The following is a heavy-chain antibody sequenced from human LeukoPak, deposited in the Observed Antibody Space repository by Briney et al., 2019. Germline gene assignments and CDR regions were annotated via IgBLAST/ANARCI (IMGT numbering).Heavy chain of an antibody. Sequence: SQTLSLTCTVSGGSISSGDYYWSWIRQPPGKGLEWIGYIYYSGSTNYNPSLKSRVTISVDTSKNQFSLRLSSVTAADTAVYYCARGRGDSSSPFDYWGQGTLVTVSS. CDR3: ARGRGDSSSPFDY. D-gene: IGHD6-13*01. CDR1: GGSISSGDYY. J-gene: IGHJ4*02. V-gene: IGHV4-30-4*08. CDR2: IYYSGST.